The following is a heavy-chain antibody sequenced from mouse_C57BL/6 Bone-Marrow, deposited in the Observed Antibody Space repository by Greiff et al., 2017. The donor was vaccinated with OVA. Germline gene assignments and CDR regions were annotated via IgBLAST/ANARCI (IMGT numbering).Heavy chain of an antibody. J-gene: IGHJ3*01. Sequence: EVQLQQSGAELVRPGASVKLSCTASGFNIKDAYMHWVKQRPEQGLEWIGWIDPENGDTEYASKFQGKATITADTSSNTAYLQLSSLTSEDTAVYYCTTLYAWFAYWGQGTLVTVSA. CDR1: GFNIKDAY. D-gene: IGHD1-3*01. CDR2: IDPENGDT. CDR3: TTLYAWFAY. V-gene: IGHV14-4*01.